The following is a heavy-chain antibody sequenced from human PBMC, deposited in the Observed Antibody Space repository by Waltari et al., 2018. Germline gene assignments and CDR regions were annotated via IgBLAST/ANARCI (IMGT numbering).Heavy chain of an antibody. J-gene: IGHJ5*02. CDR1: EFPFSRSW. Sequence: EVQLVESGGDLVQPGGSLGLSCSASEFPFSRSWMTGVRQTPGKGLEWVGNIQQNGSEKWYADSVKGRFTISRDNAMNLVYLQMNSLRVEDTAVYYCARDLVATPPWGQGTLVTVSS. V-gene: IGHV3-7*01. CDR2: IQQNGSEK. CDR3: ARDLVATPP. D-gene: IGHD2-21*02.